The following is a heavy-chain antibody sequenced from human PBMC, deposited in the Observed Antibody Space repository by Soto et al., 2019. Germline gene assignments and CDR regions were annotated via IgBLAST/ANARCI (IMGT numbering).Heavy chain of an antibody. J-gene: IGHJ3*02. CDR1: GGTFSTSS. Sequence: QVHLVQSGAEVKKPGSSVKVSCKASGGTFSTSSINWLRQAPGQRPEWMGNNLPVFGTADYAQKFRDRVTITADKSTNTAYMELRSLFSEDAAVYYCARGHEYGGNSDAFDIWGQGTVVSVSS. CDR2: NLPVFGTA. CDR3: ARGHEYGGNSDAFDI. D-gene: IGHD4-17*01. V-gene: IGHV1-69*14.